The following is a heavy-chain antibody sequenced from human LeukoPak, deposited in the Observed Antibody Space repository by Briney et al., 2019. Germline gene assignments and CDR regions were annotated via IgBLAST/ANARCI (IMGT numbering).Heavy chain of an antibody. J-gene: IGHJ4*02. CDR2: ISGSGGST. Sequence: PGGSLRLSCAASGFTFSSYAMSWVRQAPGKGLEWVSAISGSGGSTYYADSVKGRFTIPRDNSKNTLYLQMNSLRAEDTAVYYCAKDGLVGSSGWDYWGQGTLVTVSS. V-gene: IGHV3-23*01. D-gene: IGHD6-19*01. CDR1: GFTFSSYA. CDR3: AKDGLVGSSGWDY.